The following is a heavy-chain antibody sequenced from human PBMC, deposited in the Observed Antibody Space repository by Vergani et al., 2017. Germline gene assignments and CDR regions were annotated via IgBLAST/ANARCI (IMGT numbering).Heavy chain of an antibody. Sequence: EVQLVESGGGLVKPGGSLRLSCAASGFTFSNAWMSWVRQAPGKGLEWVGRIKSKTDGGTTDYAAPVKGRFTISRDDSKNTLYLQMNSLKTEDTAVYYCTRDQGYSSDWRVNGPFDYWGQGTLVTVSS. CDR3: TRDQGYSSDWRVNGPFDY. CDR1: GFTFSNAW. J-gene: IGHJ4*02. D-gene: IGHD6-19*01. CDR2: IKSKTDGGTT. V-gene: IGHV3-15*01.